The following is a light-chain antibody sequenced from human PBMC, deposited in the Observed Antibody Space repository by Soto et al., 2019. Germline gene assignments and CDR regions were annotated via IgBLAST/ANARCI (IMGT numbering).Light chain of an antibody. CDR1: QDISSW. CDR3: PPANSFPLT. V-gene: IGKV1-12*01. J-gene: IGKJ4*01. CDR2: AAS. Sequence: DIQMTQSPSSVSASVGDRVTITCRASQDISSWLAWYQHHPGKAPKLLIYAASSLQSGGRSRFSGSGSGTDFTLTISSLQPRDFAPYCCPPANSFPLTTGGGTKVDIK.